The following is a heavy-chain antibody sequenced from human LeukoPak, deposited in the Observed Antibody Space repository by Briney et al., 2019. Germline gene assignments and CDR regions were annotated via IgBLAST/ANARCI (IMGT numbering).Heavy chain of an antibody. Sequence: AASVKVSCKASGYTFTSYYMHWVRQAPGRGLEWMGIINPSGGSTSYAQKFQGRVTMTRDMSTSTVYMELSSLRSEDTAVYYCARNYYGSGSYYGLDPWGQGTLVTVSS. CDR3: ARNYYGSGSYYGLDP. CDR2: INPSGGST. V-gene: IGHV1-46*01. J-gene: IGHJ5*02. D-gene: IGHD3-10*01. CDR1: GYTFTSYY.